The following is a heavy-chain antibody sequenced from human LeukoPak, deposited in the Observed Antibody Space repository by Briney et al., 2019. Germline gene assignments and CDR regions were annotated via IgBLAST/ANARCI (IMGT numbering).Heavy chain of an antibody. CDR2: IYPSGTT. V-gene: IGHV4-61*02. CDR1: GDSISSGSYY. CDR3: ARDTWAYYMDV. Sequence: SETLSLTCTVSGDSISSGSYYWSWIRQPAGKGLEWIGRIYPSGTTNYNPSLKSRLTISLDTSKNQFSLKLSSVTAADTAVYYCARDTWAYYMDVWGKGTTVTISS. D-gene: IGHD2/OR15-2a*01. J-gene: IGHJ6*03.